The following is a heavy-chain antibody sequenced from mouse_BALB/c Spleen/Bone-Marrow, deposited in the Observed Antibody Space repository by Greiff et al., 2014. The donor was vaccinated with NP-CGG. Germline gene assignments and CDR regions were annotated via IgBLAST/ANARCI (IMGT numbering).Heavy chain of an antibody. Sequence: DLVKPGASVKLSCKASGYSFTSYWINWIKQRPGQGLEWIGRIGPGSDTTYYNEMFKGKATLTVDTSSTTAYIQLSSLSSEDSAVYFCARFPFYYGSSFYYFDYWGQGTTLIVSS. D-gene: IGHD1-1*01. CDR2: IGPGSDTT. V-gene: IGHV1S41*01. CDR1: GYSFTSYW. J-gene: IGHJ2*01. CDR3: ARFPFYYGSSFYYFDY.